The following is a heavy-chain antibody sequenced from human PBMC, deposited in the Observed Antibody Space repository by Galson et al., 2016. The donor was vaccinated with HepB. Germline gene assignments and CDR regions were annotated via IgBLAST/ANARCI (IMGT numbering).Heavy chain of an antibody. CDR1: GLTFSDFY. J-gene: IGHJ5*02. CDR2: ISSSSSHT. CDR3: ARVDYGSGWREGWFDP. D-gene: IGHD6-19*01. Sequence: SLRLSCAASGLTFSDFYMSWIRQAPGKGLEWVSYISSSSSHTNYAHSVKGRFTISRDNANNSLYLQMNSLRVEDTAVYYCARVDYGSGWREGWFDPLGQGTLVTVSS. V-gene: IGHV3-11*06.